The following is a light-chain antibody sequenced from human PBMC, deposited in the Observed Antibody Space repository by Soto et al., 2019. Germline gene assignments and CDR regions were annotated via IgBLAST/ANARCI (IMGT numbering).Light chain of an antibody. V-gene: IGKV3-11*01. J-gene: IGKJ5*01. Sequence: EIWTTQSPVTLSLSPGETATLSFRASQSVSRYLAWYQQKPDQAPRLLIYDAFNRATGIPARFSGSGSGTDFTLTISSLEPEDFVVYYCQQRSNWPISFGEGTRLEIK. CDR1: QSVSRY. CDR3: QQRSNWPIS. CDR2: DAF.